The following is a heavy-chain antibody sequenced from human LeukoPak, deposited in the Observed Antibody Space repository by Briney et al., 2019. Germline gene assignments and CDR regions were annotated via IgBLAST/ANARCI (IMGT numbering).Heavy chain of an antibody. D-gene: IGHD1-14*01. V-gene: IGHV3-23*01. CDR1: GFTLSSYA. CDR3: ARGDKQLLFNRNKGGFDP. J-gene: IGHJ5*02. Sequence: GGSLRLSCAASGFTLSSYAMSWVRQGPGKGLEWVSAISVSGNTYHADSVKGRFTISRDSSKNTLYLQMNSLRAEDTAVYYCARGDKQLLFNRNKGGFDPWGQGALVTVSS. CDR2: ISVSGNT.